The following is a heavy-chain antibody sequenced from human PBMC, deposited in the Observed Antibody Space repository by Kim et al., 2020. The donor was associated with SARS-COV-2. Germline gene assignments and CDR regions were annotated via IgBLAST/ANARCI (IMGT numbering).Heavy chain of an antibody. J-gene: IGHJ3*02. V-gene: IGHV3-11*01. CDR3: ARGRSTVTTGAFDI. CDR1: GFTFSDYY. CDR2: ISSSGSTI. Sequence: GGSLRLSCAASGFTFSDYYMSWIRQAPGKGLEWVSYISSSGSTIYYADSVKGRFTISRDNAKKSLFLQMNSLRAEDTAVYYCARGRSTVTTGAFDIWGQGTMVTVSS. D-gene: IGHD4-4*01.